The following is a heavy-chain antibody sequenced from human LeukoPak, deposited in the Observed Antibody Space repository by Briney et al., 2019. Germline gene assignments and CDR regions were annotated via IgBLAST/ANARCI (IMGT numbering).Heavy chain of an antibody. D-gene: IGHD6-19*01. CDR3: ASKKKGAGGWHDEFDI. J-gene: IGHJ3*02. Sequence: PGGSLRLSCAAPGFTFSSYAMSWVRQAPGKGLEWVSAIIGSGGSTYYADSVKGRFTISRDNSKNALYLQINSLRAEDTAVYYCASKKKGAGGWHDEFDISGHGTMVTVSS. CDR2: IIGSGGST. CDR1: GFTFSSYA. V-gene: IGHV3-23*01.